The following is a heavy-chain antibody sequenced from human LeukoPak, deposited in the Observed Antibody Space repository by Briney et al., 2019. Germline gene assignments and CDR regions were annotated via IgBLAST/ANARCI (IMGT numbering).Heavy chain of an antibody. CDR3: ASTRIAAAGELNY. CDR2: INHSGST. CDR1: GGSFSGYY. V-gene: IGHV4-34*01. J-gene: IGHJ4*02. D-gene: IGHD6-13*01. Sequence: SETLSLTCAVYGGSFSGYYWSWIRQPPGKGLEWIGEINHSGSTNYNPSLKSRVTISVDKSKNQFSLKLSSVTAADTAVYYCASTRIAAAGELNYWGQGTLVTVSS.